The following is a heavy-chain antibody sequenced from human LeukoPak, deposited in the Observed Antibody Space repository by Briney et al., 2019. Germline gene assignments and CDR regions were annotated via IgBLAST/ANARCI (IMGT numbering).Heavy chain of an antibody. CDR2: IYYSGST. CDR1: GGSISSSSYY. CDR3: ARQVRKKIDY. Sequence: SETLSLTCTVSGGSISSSSYYWGWIRQPPGKGLEWIGSIYYSGSTYYNPSLKSRVTISVDTSKNQFSLKLSSVNAADTAVYYCARQVRKKIDYWGQGTLVTVSS. V-gene: IGHV4-39*01. J-gene: IGHJ4*02.